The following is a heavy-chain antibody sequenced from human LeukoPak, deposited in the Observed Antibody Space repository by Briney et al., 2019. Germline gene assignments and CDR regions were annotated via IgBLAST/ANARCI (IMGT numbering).Heavy chain of an antibody. D-gene: IGHD1-1*01. CDR2: ISGTGRNT. CDR3: AKDPHKTGWNDFDY. CDR1: GFPFSTYA. V-gene: IGHV3-23*01. J-gene: IGHJ4*02. Sequence: PGGSLRLSCAASGFPFSTYAMSWVRQAPGKGLEWVSAISGTGRNTYYADSVKGRFTISRDNSKDTLYLQMNRLRAEDTAVYYRAKDPHKTGWNDFDYWGQGTLVTVSS.